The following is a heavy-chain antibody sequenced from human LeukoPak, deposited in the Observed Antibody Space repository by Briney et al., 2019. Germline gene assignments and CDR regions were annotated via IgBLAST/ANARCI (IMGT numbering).Heavy chain of an antibody. Sequence: GGSLRLSCTASGFTLTNNWMPWVRQVPGKGLEWVSRVNTYGTNTNYADSVRGRFTISRGNAKNTLYLQMDSLRAEDSAIYYCAREFSPEDAFDLWGQGTRVTVSS. V-gene: IGHV3-74*01. CDR3: AREFSPEDAFDL. J-gene: IGHJ3*01. CDR1: GFTLTNNW. CDR2: VNTYGTNT.